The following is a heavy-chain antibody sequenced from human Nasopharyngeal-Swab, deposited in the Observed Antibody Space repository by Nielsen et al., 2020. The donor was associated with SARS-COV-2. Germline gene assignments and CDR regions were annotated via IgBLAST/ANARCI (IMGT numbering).Heavy chain of an antibody. CDR2: IWYDGSNK. CDR1: GFTCSSYG. J-gene: IGHJ4*02. V-gene: IGHV3-33*01. CDR3: ARDLPLIAAAGIPPRN. D-gene: IGHD6-13*01. Sequence: GESLKISCGSSGFTCSSYGMHWIRQAPGEGLEWVAVIWYDGSNKYYADSVKGRFTISRDNSKNTLYLQMNSLRAEDTAVYYCARDLPLIAAAGIPPRNWGQGTLVTVSS.